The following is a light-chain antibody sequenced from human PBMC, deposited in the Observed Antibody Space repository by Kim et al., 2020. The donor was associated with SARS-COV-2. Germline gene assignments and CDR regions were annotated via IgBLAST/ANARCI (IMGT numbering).Light chain of an antibody. V-gene: IGKV3-15*01. CDR2: GAS. CDR1: QTIDTN. J-gene: IGKJ2*01. CDR3: QQYSHWPPYT. Sequence: EIVMTQSPATLSVSPGERVTLSCRASQTIDTNLAWYQQKPGQAPRLLIYGASTRATDIPARFSGSGSGTEFTLIIGSLQSEDFAVYYCQQYSHWPPYTFGQGTKVDIK.